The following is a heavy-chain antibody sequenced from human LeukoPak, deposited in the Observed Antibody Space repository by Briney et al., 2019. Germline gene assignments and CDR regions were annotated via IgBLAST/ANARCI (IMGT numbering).Heavy chain of an antibody. V-gene: IGHV4-30-4*02. CDR3: ARDLTLGYYYYGMDV. Sequence: SETLSLTCTVSGVSISSGDYYWSWIRQPPGKGLEWIGYIYYSGSTYYNPSLKSRVTISVDTSKNQFSLKLSSVTAADTAVYYCARDLTLGYYYYGMDVWGQGTTVTVSS. CDR2: IYYSGST. CDR1: GVSISSGDYY. D-gene: IGHD3-9*01. J-gene: IGHJ6*02.